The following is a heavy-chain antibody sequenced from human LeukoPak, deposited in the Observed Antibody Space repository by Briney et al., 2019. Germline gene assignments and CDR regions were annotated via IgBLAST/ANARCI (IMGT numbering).Heavy chain of an antibody. CDR2: INPNSGGT. V-gene: IGHV1-2*02. J-gene: IGHJ4*02. Sequence: ASVKVSCKASGYTFTGYYMHWVRQAPGQGLEWMGWINPNSGGTNYAQKFQGRVTMTRDTSISTAYMEPSRLRSDDTAVYYCARDLDSSGYFMTRWGQGTLVTVSS. D-gene: IGHD3-22*01. CDR3: ARDLDSSGYFMTR. CDR1: GYTFTGYY.